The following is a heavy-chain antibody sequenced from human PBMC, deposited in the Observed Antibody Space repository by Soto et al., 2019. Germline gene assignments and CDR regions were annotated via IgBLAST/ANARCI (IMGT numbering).Heavy chain of an antibody. CDR1: GYSFTSYW. V-gene: IGHV5-51*01. Sequence: PVESLKISCKGSGYSFTSYWIGWVRQMPGKGLEWMGIIYPGDSDTRYSPSFQGQVTISADKSISTAYLQWSSLKASDTAMYYCARSYRSSSWYYYGMDVWGQGTTVTVSS. CDR3: ARSYRSSSWYYYGMDV. J-gene: IGHJ6*02. CDR2: IYPGDSDT. D-gene: IGHD6-6*01.